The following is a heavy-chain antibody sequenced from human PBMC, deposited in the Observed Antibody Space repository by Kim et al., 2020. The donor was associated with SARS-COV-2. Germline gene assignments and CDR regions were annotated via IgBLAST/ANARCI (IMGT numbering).Heavy chain of an antibody. CDR2: INSDGSSI. V-gene: IGHV3-74*01. CDR3: ASARGSDYDYNWFDP. J-gene: IGHJ5*02. Sequence: GGSLRLSCAASGFTFSTYWMHWVRQAPGKGLVWVSSINSDGSSIIYADFVKGRFTISRDNAKNTLYLQMNSLRAEDTAVYYCASARGSDYDYNWFDPWGQGTLVTVSS. D-gene: IGHD5-12*01. CDR1: GFTFSTYW.